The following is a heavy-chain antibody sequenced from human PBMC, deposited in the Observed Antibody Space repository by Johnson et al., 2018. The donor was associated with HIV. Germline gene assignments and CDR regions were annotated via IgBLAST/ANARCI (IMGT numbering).Heavy chain of an antibody. CDR1: GFSLSSYA. CDR2: ISFDGSYK. J-gene: IGHJ3*02. Sequence: QVQLVESGGGVVQPGRSLRLSCAASGFSLSSYAMHWVRQAPGKGLEWVAVISFDGSYKYYADSVKGRFPISRDNSKNTLYLQMNSLRAEDTAVYYCAKESAFDIWGQGTMVTVSS. CDR3: AKESAFDI. V-gene: IGHV3-30*04.